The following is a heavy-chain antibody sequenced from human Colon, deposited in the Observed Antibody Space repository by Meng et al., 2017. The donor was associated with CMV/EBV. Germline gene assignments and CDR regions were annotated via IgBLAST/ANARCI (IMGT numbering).Heavy chain of an antibody. CDR3: AKGLMRQFGGGLFDY. V-gene: IGHV3-33*06. D-gene: IGHD2-21*01. J-gene: IGHJ4*02. CDR1: GFTFGSDG. Sequence: SGFTFGSDGMHWVRQAPGKGLEWVELIWYDGYNKYYGDSVKGRFTISRDNSKNTLYLQMNSLRAEDTAVYYCAKGLMRQFGGGLFDYWGQGTLVTVSS. CDR2: IWYDGYNK.